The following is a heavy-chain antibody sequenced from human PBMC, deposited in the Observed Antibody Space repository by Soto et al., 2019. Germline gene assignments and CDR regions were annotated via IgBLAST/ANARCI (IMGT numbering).Heavy chain of an antibody. CDR2: ISAYNGKR. CDR3: ARLPPFVTGNIFHFDY. D-gene: IGHD2-21*01. V-gene: IGHV1-18*01. J-gene: IGHJ4*02. Sequence: QVQLVQSGAEVKEPGASVTVSCKASGYSFTTYGISWVRQAPVQGLEWVGWISAYNGKRNYAQNLQGRVTMTTATSTSTAYMELRSLRFDDTAVYYCARLPPFVTGNIFHFDYWGQGTLVTVAS. CDR1: GYSFTTYG.